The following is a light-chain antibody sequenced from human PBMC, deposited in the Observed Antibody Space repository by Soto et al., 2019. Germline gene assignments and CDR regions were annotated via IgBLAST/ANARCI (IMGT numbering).Light chain of an antibody. V-gene: IGKV1D-12*01. CDR2: AAS. CDR1: QGVRNW. J-gene: IGKJ4*01. Sequence: DIQMTQSPYSVSASVGDTVTITCRASQGVRNWLAWYQQKPGKAPKLLIYAASTLQSGVPSRFSGSGSGTDFTLTISSLQAEDFATYFCQQGDSFPPTIGGGTKVEIK. CDR3: QQGDSFPPT.